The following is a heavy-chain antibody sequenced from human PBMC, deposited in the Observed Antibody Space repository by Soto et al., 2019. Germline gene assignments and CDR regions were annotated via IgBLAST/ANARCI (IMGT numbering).Heavy chain of an antibody. CDR2: IKSKTDGGTT. V-gene: IGHV3-15*01. CDR3: TPQVAAPAYYGMDV. CDR1: GFTFSNAW. Sequence: PGGSLRLSCAASGFTFSNAWMSWVRQAPGKGLEWVGRIKSKTDGGTTDYAAPVKGRFTISRDDSKNTLYLQMNSLKTEDTAVYYCTPQVAAPAYYGMDVWGQGTTVTVSS. D-gene: IGHD2-15*01. J-gene: IGHJ6*02.